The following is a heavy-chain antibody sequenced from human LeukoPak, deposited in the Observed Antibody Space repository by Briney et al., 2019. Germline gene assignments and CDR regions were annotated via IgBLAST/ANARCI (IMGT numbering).Heavy chain of an antibody. Sequence: PSETLSLTCTVSGGSISSSSYYWGWIRQPPGKGLEWIGSIYYSGSTNYNPSLKSRVTISVDTSKNQFSLKLSSVTAADTAVYYCARDPGYSYGNFDYWGQGTLVTVSS. J-gene: IGHJ4*02. CDR3: ARDPGYSYGNFDY. CDR2: IYYSGST. D-gene: IGHD5-18*01. CDR1: GGSISSSSYY. V-gene: IGHV4-39*07.